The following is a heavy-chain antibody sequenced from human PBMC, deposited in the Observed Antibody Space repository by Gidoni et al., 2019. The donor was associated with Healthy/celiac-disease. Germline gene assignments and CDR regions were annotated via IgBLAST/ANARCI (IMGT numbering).Heavy chain of an antibody. CDR3: ASLVSGDFWC. CDR2: IWYDVSNK. Sequence: QVQLVESGGGVVQPGRSLRLSCAASGFTFRGYGMHWVRQAPGKGLEWVAVIWYDVSNKYYADSVKGRFTISRDNSKNTLYLQMNSLRAEDTAVYYCASLVSGDFWCWGQGTLVTVSS. CDR1: GFTFRGYG. V-gene: IGHV3-33*01. J-gene: IGHJ4*02. D-gene: IGHD3-3*01.